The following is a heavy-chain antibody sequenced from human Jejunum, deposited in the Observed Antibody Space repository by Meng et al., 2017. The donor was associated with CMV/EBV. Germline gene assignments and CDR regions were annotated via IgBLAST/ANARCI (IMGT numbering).Heavy chain of an antibody. D-gene: IGHD6-19*01. CDR2: ISSSGDRT. V-gene: IGHV3-48*03. J-gene: IGHJ5*02. CDR3: TNNLGQWLSWFAP. Sequence: SGFTFNKIGMSWVRQAPRKGLEWLSYISSSGDRTYYADSIKGRFIVSRDNANNLLYLHLHNLRDEDTAVYYCTNNLGQWLSWFAPWGQGTLVTVSS. CDR1: GFTFNKIG.